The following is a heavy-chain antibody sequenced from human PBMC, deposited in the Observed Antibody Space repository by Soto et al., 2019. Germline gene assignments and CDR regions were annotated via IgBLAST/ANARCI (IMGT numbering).Heavy chain of an antibody. V-gene: IGHV4-39*01. CDR3: ARLGAQEIDP. D-gene: IGHD3-16*01. CDR1: GDSITSNSYF. CDR2: IYYSGTT. Sequence: SETLSLTCTVSGDSITSNSYFWAWIRQPPGKGLEWIGSIYYSGTTYYNPSLKSRVTISVDRSKNQFSLKLSSVTAADTAVYYCARLGAQEIDPWGQGTLVTVSS. J-gene: IGHJ5*02.